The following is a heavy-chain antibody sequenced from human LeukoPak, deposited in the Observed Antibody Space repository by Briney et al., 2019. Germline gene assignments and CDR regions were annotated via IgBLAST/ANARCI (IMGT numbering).Heavy chain of an antibody. Sequence: GGSLRLSCAASGFTFSSYAMTWVRQAPGKGLEWVSGISAGAGTYYADSVTGRFTVSRDNSKNILYLQMNSLRAGDTAVYYCAKEPRYSSSWYGDYWGQGTLVTVSS. CDR2: ISAGAGT. V-gene: IGHV3-23*01. CDR1: GFTFSSYA. J-gene: IGHJ4*02. D-gene: IGHD6-13*01. CDR3: AKEPRYSSSWYGDY.